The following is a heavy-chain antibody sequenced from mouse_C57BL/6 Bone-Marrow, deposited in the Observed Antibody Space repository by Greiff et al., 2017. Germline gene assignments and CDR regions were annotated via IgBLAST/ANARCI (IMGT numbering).Heavy chain of an antibody. V-gene: IGHV14-4*01. CDR1: GFNIKDDY. D-gene: IGHD1-1*01. J-gene: IGHJ2*01. CDR3: TYFTTVAVRYYFDY. CDR2: IDPENGDT. Sequence: EVKLMESGAELVRPGASVKLSCTASGFNIKDDYMHWVKQRPEQGLEWIGWIDPENGDTEYASKFQGKATITADTSSSTAYLQLSSLTSEDTAVYYCTYFTTVAVRYYFDYWGQGTTLTVSS.